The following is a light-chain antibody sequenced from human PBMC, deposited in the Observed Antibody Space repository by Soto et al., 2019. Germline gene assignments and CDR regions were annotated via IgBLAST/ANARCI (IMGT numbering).Light chain of an antibody. J-gene: IGKJ4*01. Sequence: ETEMTQSPSTLAVSPGGGSTLSCRASQSVSSNLVLYPHRPGQAPRLLIYGASTRATDIPARLSGSGFGTELTITISSMKFDDYVVYYCQQYNKLTRTFGGGTQV. CDR2: GAS. CDR3: QQYNKLTRT. CDR1: QSVSSN. V-gene: IGKV3-15*01.